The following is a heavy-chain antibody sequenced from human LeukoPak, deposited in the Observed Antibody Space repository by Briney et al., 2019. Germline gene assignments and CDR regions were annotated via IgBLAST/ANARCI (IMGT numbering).Heavy chain of an antibody. CDR3: ARDGGYDFWSGYYQDY. V-gene: IGHV3-74*01. CDR2: INSDASST. D-gene: IGHD3-3*01. CDR1: GFTFSSYW. Sequence: GESLRLSCAASGFTFSSYWMHWVRQAPGKGLVWVSRINSDASSTSYADSVKGRFTISRDNAKSTLYLQMNSLRAEDTAVYYCARDGGYDFWSGYYQDYWGQGTLVTVSS. J-gene: IGHJ4*02.